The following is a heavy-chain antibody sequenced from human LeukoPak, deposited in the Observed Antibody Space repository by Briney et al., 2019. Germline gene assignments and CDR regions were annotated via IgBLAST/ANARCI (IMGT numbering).Heavy chain of an antibody. Sequence: GGSLRLSCAASGFTFSSYGMHWVRQAPGKGLEWVAFIRYDGSNKYYADSVKGRFTISRDNAKNSLYLQMNSLRAEDTAVYYCARDAEYQLLSYGMDVWGQGTTVTVSS. J-gene: IGHJ6*02. CDR3: ARDAEYQLLSYGMDV. D-gene: IGHD2-2*01. V-gene: IGHV3-30*02. CDR2: IRYDGSNK. CDR1: GFTFSSYG.